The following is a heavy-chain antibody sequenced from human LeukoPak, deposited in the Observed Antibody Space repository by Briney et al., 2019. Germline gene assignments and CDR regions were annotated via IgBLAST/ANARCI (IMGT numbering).Heavy chain of an antibody. CDR2: IYYSGST. V-gene: IGHV4-30-4*01. CDR1: GGSISSGSYY. D-gene: IGHD4-17*01. CDR3: AREDHDYGTGY. J-gene: IGHJ4*02. Sequence: PSETLSLTCTVSGGSISSGSYYWSWIRQPPGKGLEWIGYIYYSGSTYYNPSLKSRVTISVDTSKNQFSLKLSSVTAADTVVYYCAREDHDYGTGYWGQGTLVTVSS.